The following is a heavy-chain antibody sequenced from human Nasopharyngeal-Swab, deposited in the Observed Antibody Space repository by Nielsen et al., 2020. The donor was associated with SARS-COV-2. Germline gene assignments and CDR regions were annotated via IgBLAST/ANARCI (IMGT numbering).Heavy chain of an antibody. J-gene: IGHJ5*02. CDR3: ARGSGSTIGFFHSGRRERGWLDA. CDR2: INHSGNT. V-gene: IGHV4-34*01. Sequence: SETLSLTCAVYGGSLSSYSWTWIRQPPGKGLEWIGEINHSGNTNSSPSLKSRVTISVDKSKKQFSLNLSSVTAADTAIYYCARGSGSTIGFFHSGRRERGWLDAWGQGNLVIVSS. CDR1: GGSLSSYS. D-gene: IGHD3-10*01.